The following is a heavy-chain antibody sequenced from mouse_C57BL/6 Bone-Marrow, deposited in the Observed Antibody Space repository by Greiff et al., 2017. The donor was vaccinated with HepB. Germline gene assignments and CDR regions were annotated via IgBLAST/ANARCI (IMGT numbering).Heavy chain of an antibody. CDR3: ARGIYYDYHDY. CDR2: ISYDGSN. V-gene: IGHV3-6*01. J-gene: IGHJ2*01. D-gene: IGHD2-4*01. Sequence: EVKLLESGPGLVKPSQSLSLTCSVTGYSITSGYYWNWIRQFPGNKLEWMGYISYDGSNNYNPSLKNRISITRDTSKNQFFLKLNSVTTEDTATYYCARGIYYDYHDYWGQGTTLTVSS. CDR1: GYSITSGYY.